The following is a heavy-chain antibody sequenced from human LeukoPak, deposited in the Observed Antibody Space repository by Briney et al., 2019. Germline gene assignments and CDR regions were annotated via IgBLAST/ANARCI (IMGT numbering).Heavy chain of an antibody. CDR2: INPSGGST. D-gene: IGHD3-22*01. CDR3: ARGSDSSGYYHLNWFDP. V-gene: IGHV1-46*01. Sequence: ASVKVSCKASGYTFTSYYIHWVRQASGQGLEWMGIINPSGGSTSYAQKFQGRVTMTRDTSTSTVYMELSSLRSEDTAVYYCARGSDSSGYYHLNWFDPWGQGTLVTVSS. CDR1: GYTFTSYY. J-gene: IGHJ5*02.